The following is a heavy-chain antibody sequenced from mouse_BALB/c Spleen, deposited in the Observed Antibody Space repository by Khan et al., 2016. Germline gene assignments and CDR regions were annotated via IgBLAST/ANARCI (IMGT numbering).Heavy chain of an antibody. Sequence: EVQLVESGPELVKPGASVKVSCKGSGYAFTTYNMYWVKQSHGKSLEWIGYIDPYNGVSSYNQKFKEKATLTVDESSSTAYMHLNSLTSEDSAVYYCARWDGNYGPFAYWGQGTLITVSA. V-gene: IGHV1S135*01. CDR1: GYAFTTYN. CDR2: IDPYNGVS. J-gene: IGHJ3*01. D-gene: IGHD2-1*01. CDR3: ARWDGNYGPFAY.